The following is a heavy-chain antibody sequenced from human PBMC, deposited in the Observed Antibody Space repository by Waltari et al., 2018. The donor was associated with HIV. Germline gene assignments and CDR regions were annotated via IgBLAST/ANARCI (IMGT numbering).Heavy chain of an antibody. V-gene: IGHV3-7*03. CDR1: GFPFNRLW. J-gene: IGHJ4*02. Sequence: EMQLVQSGGGLVQPGGSLSLSCAASGFPFNRLWMSWGRQAPGKGLEWVANINEDGSARAYVASVRGRFTISRDNTKNVLFLQMDSLRVEDTAIYYCARAEIWGQGTVVTVSS. CDR2: INEDGSAR. CDR3: ARAEI.